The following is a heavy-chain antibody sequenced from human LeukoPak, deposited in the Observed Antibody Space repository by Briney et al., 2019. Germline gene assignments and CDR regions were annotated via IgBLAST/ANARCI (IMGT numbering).Heavy chain of an antibody. CDR2: IYRGRT. J-gene: IGHJ5*02. D-gene: IGHD2-21*01. V-gene: IGHV4-30-2*01. CDR1: GDSISYESYY. Sequence: SETLSLTCAVSGDSISYESYYWNWIRQAPGKGPEWHGNIYRGRTRLNPSLTSRVAISLDMSKSQVSLSLTSVTAADTAIYYCAGEGEYGDSYSWGQGALVIVSA. CDR3: AGEGEYGDSYS.